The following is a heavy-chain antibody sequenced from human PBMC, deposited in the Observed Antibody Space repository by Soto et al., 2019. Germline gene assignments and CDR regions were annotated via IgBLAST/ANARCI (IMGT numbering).Heavy chain of an antibody. CDR3: ARNRNPSSKTHGMDV. Sequence: EVQLVESGGGLVEQGGSLRLSCAPSGLSFSTHSMNWVRQAPGKGLEWVSSISSDSYYIYYADSVKGRFTISRDNAKNSLYLHMNSLRADDTAVYYCARNRNPSSKTHGMDVLGQGTTVTVSS. V-gene: IGHV3-21*01. J-gene: IGHJ6*02. CDR2: ISSDSYYI. CDR1: GLSFSTHS.